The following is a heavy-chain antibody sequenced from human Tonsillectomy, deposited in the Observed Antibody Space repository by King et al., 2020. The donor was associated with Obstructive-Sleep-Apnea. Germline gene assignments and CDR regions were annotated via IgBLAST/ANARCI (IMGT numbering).Heavy chain of an antibody. Sequence: VQLVESGGGAVQPGRSLRLSCAASGFTFSAYALHWVRQAPGKGLDWVAVISSDGANKFYADSVKGRFTISRDNSKNTLYLLMNSLRAEDTAVYHCARAPPGVVGTTLPGGHWGQGTLVTVSS. V-gene: IGHV3-30*04. CDR3: ARAPPGVVGTTLPGGH. D-gene: IGHD2-21*02. CDR1: GFTFSAYA. J-gene: IGHJ4*02. CDR2: ISSDGANK.